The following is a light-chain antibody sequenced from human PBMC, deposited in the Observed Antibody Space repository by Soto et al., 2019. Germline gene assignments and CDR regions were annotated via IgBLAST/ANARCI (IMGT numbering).Light chain of an antibody. CDR1: QSVSSS. V-gene: IGKV3-15*01. Sequence: EIVMTQSPATLSVSPGERATLSCRASQSVSSSLSLYLQKPGQSPRLLIYGASTRASCVPARFIGSGSGTDFTLTISSLQSEDFAVYYCQQYNNWPPITFGQGTRLEI. CDR3: QQYNNWPPIT. CDR2: GAS. J-gene: IGKJ5*01.